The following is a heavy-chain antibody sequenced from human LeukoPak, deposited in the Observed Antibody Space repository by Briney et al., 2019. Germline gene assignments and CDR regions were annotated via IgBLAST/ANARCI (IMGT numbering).Heavy chain of an antibody. Sequence: SETLSLTCTVSGGSISSHYWSWIRQPPGKGLEWIGYIYYSGSTNYNPSLKSRVTISVGTSKNQFSLKLSSVTAADTAVYYCARWSRYYYYMDVWGKGTTVTVSS. D-gene: IGHD3-3*01. CDR2: IYYSGST. J-gene: IGHJ6*03. V-gene: IGHV4-59*11. CDR1: GGSISSHY. CDR3: ARWSRYYYYMDV.